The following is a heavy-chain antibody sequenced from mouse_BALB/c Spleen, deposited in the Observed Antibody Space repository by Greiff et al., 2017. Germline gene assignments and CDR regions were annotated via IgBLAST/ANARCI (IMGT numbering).Heavy chain of an antibody. CDR3: AGGGGGMDY. J-gene: IGHJ4*01. CDR2: ISSGGSYT. V-gene: IGHV5-9-4*01. Sequence: EVMLVESGGGLVKPGGSLKLSCAASGFTFSSYAMSWVRQSPEKRLEWVAEISSGGSYTYYPDTVTGRFTISRDNAKNTLYLEMSSLGSEETAMYYGAGGGGGMDYWGQGTSVTVSS. CDR1: GFTFSSYA.